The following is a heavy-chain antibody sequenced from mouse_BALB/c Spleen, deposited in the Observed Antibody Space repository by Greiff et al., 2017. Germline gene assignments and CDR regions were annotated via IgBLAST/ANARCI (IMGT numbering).Heavy chain of an antibody. Sequence: DVKLVESGGGLVQPGGSLKLSCAASGFTFSSYGMSWVRQTPDKRLELVATINSNGGSTYYPDSVKGRFTISRDNAKNTLYLQMSSLKSEDTAMYYCARERNYDYDGYYFDYWGQGTTLTVSS. J-gene: IGHJ2*01. CDR3: ARERNYDYDGYYFDY. CDR1: GFTFSSYG. CDR2: INSNGGST. V-gene: IGHV5-6-3*01. D-gene: IGHD2-4*01.